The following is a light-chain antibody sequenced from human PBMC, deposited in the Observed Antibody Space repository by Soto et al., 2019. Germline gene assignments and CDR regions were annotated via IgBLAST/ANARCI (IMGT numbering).Light chain of an antibody. J-gene: IGLJ1*01. Sequence: QSALTQPASVSGSPGQSITISCSGTSSDIGSYDHVAWYQQFPGKSPKLIIYAVSDRPSGVSDRFSGSESGISASLTISGLQTEDEADYYCISYTDRQSYLFGTGTKV. CDR1: SSDIGSYDH. CDR2: AVS. CDR3: ISYTDRQSYL. V-gene: IGLV2-14*03.